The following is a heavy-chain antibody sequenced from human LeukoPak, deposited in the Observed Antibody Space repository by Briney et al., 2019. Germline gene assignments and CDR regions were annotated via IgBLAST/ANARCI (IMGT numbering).Heavy chain of an antibody. CDR1: GYTFTGYY. CDR2: INPKTGGT. J-gene: IGHJ5*02. CDR3: ARDRGNNWFDP. Sequence: GASVKVSCKASGYTFTGYYIHWVRQAPGQGLEWMGWINPKTGGTNYAQKFQGRVTMTRDTSISTAYMELNRLTSDDTAVYYCARDRGNNWFDPWGQGTLVTVSS. V-gene: IGHV1-2*02.